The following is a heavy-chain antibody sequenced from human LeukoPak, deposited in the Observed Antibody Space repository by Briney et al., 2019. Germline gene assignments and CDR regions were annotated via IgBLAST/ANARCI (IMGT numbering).Heavy chain of an antibody. J-gene: IGHJ4*02. CDR2: ISAYNSNT. D-gene: IGHD3-10*01. CDR1: GYTFTSYG. Sequence: ASVKVSCKASGYTFTSYGISWVRQAPGQGLEWMGWISAYNSNTNYAQKLQGRVTMTTDTSTSTAYMELRSLRSDDTAVYYCASQRQEYYYGSGQLDYWGQGTLVTVSS. V-gene: IGHV1-18*01. CDR3: ASQRQEYYYGSGQLDY.